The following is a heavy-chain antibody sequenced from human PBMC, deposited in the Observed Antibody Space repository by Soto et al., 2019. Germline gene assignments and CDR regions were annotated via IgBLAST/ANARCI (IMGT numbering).Heavy chain of an antibody. J-gene: IGHJ4*02. CDR1: GFTFDDYA. CDR2: ISWNSGSI. V-gene: IGHV3-9*01. D-gene: IGHD3-10*01. Sequence: GGSLRFSCAASGFTFDDYAMHWVRQAPGKGLEWVSGISWNSGSIGYADSVEGRFTISRDNAKNSLYLQMNSLRAEDTALYYCAKGGGLLWFGELSGLVDYWGQGTLVTVSS. CDR3: AKGGGLLWFGELSGLVDY.